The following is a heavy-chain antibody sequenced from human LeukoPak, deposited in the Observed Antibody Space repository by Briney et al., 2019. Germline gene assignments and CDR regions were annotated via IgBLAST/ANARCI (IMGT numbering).Heavy chain of an antibody. CDR2: LYFSGST. Sequence: SETLSLTCTVSGNSISNYYWSRIRQPPGKGLEWIGYLYFSGSTNYNPSLKSRVTISVDTSKNQFSLKLSSVTAADTAMYYCARGIAGEWLPIWGQGTLVTVSS. D-gene: IGHD3-3*01. CDR1: GNSISNYY. V-gene: IGHV4-59*01. CDR3: ARGIAGEWLPI. J-gene: IGHJ4*02.